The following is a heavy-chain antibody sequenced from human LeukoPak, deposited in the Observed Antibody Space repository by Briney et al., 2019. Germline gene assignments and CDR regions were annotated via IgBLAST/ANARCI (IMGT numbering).Heavy chain of an antibody. Sequence: GGSLRLSCAASGFTFNTFGMNWVRQAPGKGLEGVAVIWYDGSNKHYADSVKGRFTISRDNSKGTLYLQVNSLSAEDTAVYYCASISCTGGNCRPYSYYDMDVWGQGTTVTVSS. V-gene: IGHV3-33*01. CDR2: IWYDGSNK. J-gene: IGHJ6*02. CDR3: ASISCTGGNCRPYSYYDMDV. CDR1: GFTFNTFG. D-gene: IGHD2-15*01.